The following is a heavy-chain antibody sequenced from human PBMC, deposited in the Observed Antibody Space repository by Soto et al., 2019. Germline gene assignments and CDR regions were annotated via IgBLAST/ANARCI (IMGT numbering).Heavy chain of an antibody. V-gene: IGHV1-24*01. CDR2: FDPEDGET. CDR3: TTGQRPLRFLEWLSRYYFDF. CDR1: GYTLSELS. Sequence: ASVKVSCKVSGYTLSELSMHWVRQAPGKGLEWMGGFDPEDGETLYAQKFQGRVSMTEDTSTDAAYMELSSLTSEDTAVYYCTTGQRPLRFLEWLSRYYFDFWGQGTLVTVSS. D-gene: IGHD3-3*01. J-gene: IGHJ4*02.